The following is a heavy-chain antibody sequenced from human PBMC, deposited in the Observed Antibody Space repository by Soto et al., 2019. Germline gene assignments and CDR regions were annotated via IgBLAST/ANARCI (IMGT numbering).Heavy chain of an antibody. V-gene: IGHV1-18*04. CDR3: ARDSPFDYGGNRPRFDP. CDR1: GYTFTSYG. CDR2: ISAYNGNT. Sequence: ASVKVSCKASGYTFTSYGISWVRQAPGQGLEWMGWISAYNGNTNYAQKLQGRVTMTTDTSTSTAYMELRSLRSDDTAVYYCARDSPFDYGGNRPRFDPWGQGTLVTVS. J-gene: IGHJ5*02. D-gene: IGHD4-17*01.